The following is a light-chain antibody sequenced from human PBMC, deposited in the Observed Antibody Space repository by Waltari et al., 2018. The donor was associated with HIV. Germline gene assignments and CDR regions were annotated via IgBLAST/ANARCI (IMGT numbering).Light chain of an antibody. Sequence: EIVMPQSPPTLSVSPGQSVTLSCRASQSISAKIAWYQQRPGQAPRLIIYEAATRPSGIPARFSGSGSGTEFTLTITSLQSEDFATYFCQQYDDGPRGITFGQGTMLEIK. V-gene: IGKV3-15*01. CDR1: QSISAK. CDR2: EAA. J-gene: IGKJ2*01. CDR3: QQYDDGPRGIT.